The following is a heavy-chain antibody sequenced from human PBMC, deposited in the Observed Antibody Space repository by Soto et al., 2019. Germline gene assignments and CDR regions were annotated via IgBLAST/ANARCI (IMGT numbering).Heavy chain of an antibody. CDR2: IYYSGST. J-gene: IGHJ3*02. V-gene: IGHV4-31*03. CDR1: GGSISSGGYY. D-gene: IGHD4-17*01. Sequence: QVQLQESGPGLVKPSQTLSLTCTVSGGSISSGGYYWSWIRQHPGTGLEWIGYIYYSGSTYYNPSLKSRVTISVDTSKNQFSLKLSSVTAADTAVYYCARDYGDYLDAFDIWGQGTMVTVSS. CDR3: ARDYGDYLDAFDI.